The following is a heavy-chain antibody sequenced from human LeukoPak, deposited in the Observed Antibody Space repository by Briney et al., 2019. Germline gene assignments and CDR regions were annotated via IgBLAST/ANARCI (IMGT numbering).Heavy chain of an antibody. D-gene: IGHD5-18*01. CDR3: VRGRGDTAMVRDYYYYMDV. Sequence: ASVKVSCKASGYTFTSYDINWVRQATGQWREWMGWMNPNSGNTGYGQKFQGRVTMTRNTSISTAYMELSSLRSEDTAVYYCVRGRGDTAMVRDYYYYMDVWGKGTTVTVSS. V-gene: IGHV1-8*01. J-gene: IGHJ6*03. CDR2: MNPNSGNT. CDR1: GYTFTSYD.